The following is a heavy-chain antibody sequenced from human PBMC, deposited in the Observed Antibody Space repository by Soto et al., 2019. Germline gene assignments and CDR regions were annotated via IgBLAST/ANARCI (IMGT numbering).Heavy chain of an antibody. CDR3: AKWHTYNYDSRAYSGFDC. CDR2: ISGTASRT. CDR1: GFTPTTTP. D-gene: IGHD3-22*01. Sequence: PGGSLRLSCAGSGFTPTTTPLSCVRQPPGKGLEWVTTISGTASRTYYVDSVKGRFFISRDNSKSTLFLQMNSLRAEDTAAYYCAKWHTYNYDSRAYSGFDCWGQGTQVTVSS. J-gene: IGHJ4*02. V-gene: IGHV3-23*01.